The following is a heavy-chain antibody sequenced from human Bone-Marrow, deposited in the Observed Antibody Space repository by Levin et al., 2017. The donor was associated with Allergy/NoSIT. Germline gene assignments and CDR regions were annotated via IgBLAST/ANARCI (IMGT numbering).Heavy chain of an antibody. CDR3: ARELRYNWDSAHNWFDP. D-gene: IGHD1-7*01. J-gene: IGHJ5*02. CDR1: GGTFNSYA. CDR2: IIPFFGTA. Sequence: ASVKVSCKASGGTFNSYAFTWVRQAPGQGLEWVGGIIPFFGTANYAQKFQGRVTITADESTSTVYMDLISLRSEDTGVYYCARELRYNWDSAHNWFDPWGQGTLVTVSS. V-gene: IGHV1-69*13.